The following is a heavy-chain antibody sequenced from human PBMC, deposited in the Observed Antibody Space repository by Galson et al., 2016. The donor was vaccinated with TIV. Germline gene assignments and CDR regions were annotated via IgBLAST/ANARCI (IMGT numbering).Heavy chain of an antibody. CDR3: ARGNPVAGRGIDY. J-gene: IGHJ4*02. V-gene: IGHV1-69*05. D-gene: IGHD6-19*01. CDR1: GGTFRSYV. CDR2: IISISGTA. Sequence: SVKVSRKASGGTFRSYVVTWVRQAPGQGLEWMGGIISISGTANYAQKFQGRLTITTDESTSTPYMELTSLTSEDTAIYYCARGNPVAGRGIDYWGQGTLVTVSS.